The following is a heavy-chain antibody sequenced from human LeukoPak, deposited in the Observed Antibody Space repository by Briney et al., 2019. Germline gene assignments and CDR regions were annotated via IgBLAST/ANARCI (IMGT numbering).Heavy chain of an antibody. CDR2: IWYDGSNE. CDR3: ARGGMSARPDY. D-gene: IGHD6-6*01. J-gene: IGHJ4*02. Sequence: GGSLRLFCAASGFSFRGNAMHWVRQAPGKELEWLAIIWYDGSNEYYADSVKGRFTIPRDNSKNTLYLQMNSLRAEDTALYYCARGGMSARPDYWGQGTLVTVSS. CDR1: GFSFRGNA. V-gene: IGHV3-33*01.